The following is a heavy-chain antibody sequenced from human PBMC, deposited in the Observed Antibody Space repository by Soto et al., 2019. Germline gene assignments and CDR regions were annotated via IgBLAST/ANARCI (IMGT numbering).Heavy chain of an antibody. CDR3: ARAYSGSWDSHLNWFDP. Sequence: QVQLQESGPGLVKPSQTLSLTCTVSGGSISSGGYYWSWIRQYPGKGLEWIGYIYYSGSTYYNPSLKSRVTISVDTSKNQFSLKLTSVTAADTAVYYCARAYSGSWDSHLNWFDPWGQGTLVTVSS. D-gene: IGHD6-13*01. CDR2: IYYSGST. V-gene: IGHV4-31*03. J-gene: IGHJ5*02. CDR1: GGSISSGGYY.